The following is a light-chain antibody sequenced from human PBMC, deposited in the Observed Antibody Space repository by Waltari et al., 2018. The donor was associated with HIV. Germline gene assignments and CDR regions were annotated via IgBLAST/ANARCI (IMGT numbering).Light chain of an antibody. J-gene: IGKJ3*01. CDR2: AAS. Sequence: DIQLTQSPSFLSASVGDRVTFTCRASQGIRNSLAWYQQRPVKAPNLLIYAASTLHSGVPSRFSGSGSGTDFTLTISSLQPEDFATYYCQQFKTYPLTFGPGTKVDVK. CDR1: QGIRNS. V-gene: IGKV1-9*01. CDR3: QQFKTYPLT.